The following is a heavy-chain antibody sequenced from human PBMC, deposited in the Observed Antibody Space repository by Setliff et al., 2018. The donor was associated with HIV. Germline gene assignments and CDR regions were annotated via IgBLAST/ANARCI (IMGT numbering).Heavy chain of an antibody. CDR2: INAGNGNT. CDR3: ARGLRQNRSNSDVFDV. V-gene: IGHV1-3*03. J-gene: IGHJ3*01. Sequence: ASVKVSCKASGYTFNNFYLHWVRLAPGQGLEWMGWINAGNGNTKYSQEFQGRVTITSDTSASTAYLELTSLRSEDMAVYYCARGLRQNRSNSDVFDVWGQGTVVTVSS. CDR1: GYTFNNFY. D-gene: IGHD4-4*01.